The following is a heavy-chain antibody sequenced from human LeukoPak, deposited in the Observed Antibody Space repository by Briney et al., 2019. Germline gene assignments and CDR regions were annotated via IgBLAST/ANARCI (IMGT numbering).Heavy chain of an antibody. V-gene: IGHV3-7*01. CDR3: ARDGTAAGLYFDL. D-gene: IGHD6-13*01. J-gene: IGHJ4*01. Sequence: GGSLRLSCEVSGFTFTDYWMNWVRQAPGKGPEWVASIRQDGSEKTYVDSVKGRFTISRDNTKNSLSLQLNGLRAEDTAVYHCARDGTAAGLYFDLWGQGTLVTVSS. CDR1: GFTFTDYW. CDR2: IRQDGSEK.